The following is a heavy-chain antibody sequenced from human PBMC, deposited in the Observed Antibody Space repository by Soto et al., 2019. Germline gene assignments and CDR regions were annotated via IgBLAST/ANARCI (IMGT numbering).Heavy chain of an antibody. Sequence: GGSLRLSCAVSGFNFNNYGINWVRQAPGKGLEWVSSVSKSDYTYYSDSVKGRFTISRDNAKNSVSLQMNTLRAEDTAVYYCAREDSIIITAVSDFWGQGNMVNVSS. D-gene: IGHD2-2*01. CDR3: AREDSIIITAVSDF. V-gene: IGHV3-21*01. CDR2: VSKSDYT. J-gene: IGHJ4*02. CDR1: GFNFNNYG.